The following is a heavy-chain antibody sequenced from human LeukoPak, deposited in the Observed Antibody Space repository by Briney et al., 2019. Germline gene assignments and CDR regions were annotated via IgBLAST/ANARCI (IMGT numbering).Heavy chain of an antibody. D-gene: IGHD3-3*01. V-gene: IGHV4-59*01. CDR2: IYYSGST. Sequence: PSETLSLTCTVSGGSISGYYWSWIRQPPGKGLEWIGYIYYSGSTNYNPSLKSRVTISVDTSKNQFSLKLSSVTAADTAVYYCARAGYDFWSGYPTPLGIWGQGTMVTVSS. CDR1: GGSISGYY. CDR3: ARAGYDFWSGYPTPLGI. J-gene: IGHJ3*02.